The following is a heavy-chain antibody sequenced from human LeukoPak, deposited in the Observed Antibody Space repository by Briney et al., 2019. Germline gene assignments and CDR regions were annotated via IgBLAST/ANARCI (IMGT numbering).Heavy chain of an antibody. CDR2: LYSGGST. CDR3: AKGRRDGYNFDFDY. V-gene: IGHV3-53*01. CDR1: GFTVSSNY. J-gene: IGHJ4*02. D-gene: IGHD5-24*01. Sequence: GGSLRLSCAASGFTVSSNYMNWVRQAPGKGLEWVSVLYSGGSTYYADSVKGRFTISRDNSKNTLYLQMNSLRAEDTAVYYCAKGRRDGYNFDFDYWGQGTLVTVSS.